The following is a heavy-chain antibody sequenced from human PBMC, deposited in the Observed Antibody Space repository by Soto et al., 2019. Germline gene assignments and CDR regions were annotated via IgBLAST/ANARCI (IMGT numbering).Heavy chain of an antibody. CDR1: GFTFSDSW. J-gene: IGHJ4*02. Sequence: GGSLRLSCAGSGFTFSDSWMSWVRQAPGKGLEWVARIKSKTDGGTTDYAAPVTGRFTISRDDSRNTLSLQMNSLKTEDTAIYYCTTDDYVRGNYRVRWEYWGQGTLVTVSS. CDR3: TTDDYVRGNYRVRWEY. D-gene: IGHD3-16*02. V-gene: IGHV3-15*01. CDR2: IKSKTDGGTT.